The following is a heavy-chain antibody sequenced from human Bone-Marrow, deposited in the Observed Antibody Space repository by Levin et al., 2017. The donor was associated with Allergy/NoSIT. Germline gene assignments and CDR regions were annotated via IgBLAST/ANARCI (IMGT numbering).Heavy chain of an antibody. D-gene: IGHD3-9*01. CDR1: GFTFTIYA. J-gene: IGHJ6*03. CDR3: AKDHDTFYYYMDG. V-gene: IGHV3-23*01. Sequence: GGSLRLSCAASGFTFTIYAMSWVRQAPGKGLEWVSAISGSGDTTYYADSVKGRFTISRDNSKNTLYLQMNSLRAEDTAVYYCAKDHDTFYYYMDGWGKGTTVTVSS. CDR2: ISGSGDTT.